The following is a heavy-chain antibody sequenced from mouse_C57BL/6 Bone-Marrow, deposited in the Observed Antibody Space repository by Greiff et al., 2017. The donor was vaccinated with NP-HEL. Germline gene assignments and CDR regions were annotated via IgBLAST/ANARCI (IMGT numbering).Heavy chain of an antibody. CDR1: GISITTGNYR. Sequence: VQLKESGPGLVKPSQTVFLTCTVTGISITTGNYRWSWIRQFPGNKLEWIGYIYYSGTITYNPSLTSRTTITRDTPKNQFFLEMNSLTVENTATYYCARDKATVVDGYFDYWGQGTTLTVSS. CDR3: ARDKATVVDGYFDY. V-gene: IGHV3-5*01. D-gene: IGHD1-1*01. J-gene: IGHJ2*01. CDR2: IYYSGTI.